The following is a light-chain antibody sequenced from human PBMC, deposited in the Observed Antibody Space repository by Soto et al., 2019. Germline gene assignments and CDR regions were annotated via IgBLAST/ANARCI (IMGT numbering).Light chain of an antibody. V-gene: IGKV1-6*01. J-gene: IGKJ3*01. CDR1: QGIRND. CDR2: AAS. CDR3: LQKYFYPFT. Sequence: AIQMTQSPSSLSASVGGRVIITCRASQGIRNDLDWFQQKPGKAPKLLIYAASNLQSGVPARFSGSGSGTDFTLTISSLQPEDFATYYCLQKYFYPFTFGPGTKVDIK.